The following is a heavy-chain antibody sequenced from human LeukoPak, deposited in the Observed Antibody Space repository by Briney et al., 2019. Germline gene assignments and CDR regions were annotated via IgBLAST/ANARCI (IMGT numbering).Heavy chain of an antibody. CDR3: ASYCSGGSCYSDAFDI. CDR2: IYYSGST. Sequence: SETLSLTCTVSGGSISSYYWSWIRQPPGKGLEWIGYIYYSGSTNYNPSLKSRVTISVDTSKNQFSLKLSSATAADTAVYYCASYCSGGSCYSDAFDIWGQGTMVTVSS. CDR1: GGSISSYY. J-gene: IGHJ3*02. D-gene: IGHD2-15*01. V-gene: IGHV4-59*01.